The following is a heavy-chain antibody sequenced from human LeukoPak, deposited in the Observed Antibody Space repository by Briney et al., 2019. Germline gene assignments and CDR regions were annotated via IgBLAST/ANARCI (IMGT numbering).Heavy chain of an antibody. CDR1: GYTFTSNY. CDR3: ARGGSAAAQGWFDP. Sequence: ASVKVSCKAFGYTFTSNYMHWVRQAPGQGLEWMGIINPSGGSTSYAQKFQGRVTMTRDMSTSTVCMELSSLRSEDTAVYYCARGGSAAAQGWFDPWGQGTLVTVSS. CDR2: INPSGGST. D-gene: IGHD6-13*01. J-gene: IGHJ5*02. V-gene: IGHV1-46*01.